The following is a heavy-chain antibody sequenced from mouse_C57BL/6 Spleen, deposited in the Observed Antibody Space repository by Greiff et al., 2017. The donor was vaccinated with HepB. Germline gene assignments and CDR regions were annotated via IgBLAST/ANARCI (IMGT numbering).Heavy chain of an antibody. J-gene: IGHJ2*01. Sequence: VQLQQSGPELVKPGASVKISCKASGYTFTDYYMNWVKQSHGKSLEWIGDINPNNGGTSYNQKFKGKATLTVDKSSSTAYMEIRSLTSEDSAVYYCARGGGITTVVAEDFDYWGQGTTLTVSS. CDR3: ARGGGITTVVAEDFDY. D-gene: IGHD1-1*01. CDR2: INPNNGGT. CDR1: GYTFTDYY. V-gene: IGHV1-26*01.